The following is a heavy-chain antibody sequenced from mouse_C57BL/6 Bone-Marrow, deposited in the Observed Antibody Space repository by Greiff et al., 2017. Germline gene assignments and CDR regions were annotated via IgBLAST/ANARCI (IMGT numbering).Heavy chain of an antibody. CDR2: IHPNSGST. CDR1: GYTFTSYW. J-gene: IGHJ3*01. Sequence: VQLQQPGAELVKPGASVKLSCKASGYTFTSYWMHWVKQRPGQGLEWIGMIHPNSGSTNYNEKFKSKATLTVDKSSSTAYMQLSSLTSEDSAVYYCARSRWLLHWFAYWGQGTLVTVSA. D-gene: IGHD2-3*01. V-gene: IGHV1-64*01. CDR3: ARSRWLLHWFAY.